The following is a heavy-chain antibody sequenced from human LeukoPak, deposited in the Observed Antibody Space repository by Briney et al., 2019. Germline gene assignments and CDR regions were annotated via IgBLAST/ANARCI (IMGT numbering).Heavy chain of an antibody. D-gene: IGHD3-3*01. CDR3: AKDIRRFLEWCDY. CDR1: GFTFSSYG. CDR2: ISYDGSNK. Sequence: ARSLRFSCAASGFTFSSYGMHWVRQAPGKGLEWVAIISYDGSNKYYADSVKGRFTISRDNSKNTLYLQMNSLRAEDTAVYYCAKDIRRFLEWCDYWGQGTLVTVSS. J-gene: IGHJ4*02. V-gene: IGHV3-30*18.